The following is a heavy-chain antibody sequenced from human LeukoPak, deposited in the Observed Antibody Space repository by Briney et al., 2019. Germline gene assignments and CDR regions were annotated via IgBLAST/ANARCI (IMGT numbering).Heavy chain of an antibody. J-gene: IGHJ6*02. CDR1: GGSISSGGYY. D-gene: IGHD4-17*01. V-gene: IGHV4-31*03. CDR3: ARDQTVTTYDYYYYYYGMDV. Sequence: SQTLSLTCTVSGGSISSGGYYWSWIRQHPGKGLEWIVYIYYSGSTYYNPSLKSRVTISVDTSKNQFSLKLSSVTAADTAVYYCARDQTVTTYDYYYYYYGMDVWGQGTTVTVSS. CDR2: IYYSGST.